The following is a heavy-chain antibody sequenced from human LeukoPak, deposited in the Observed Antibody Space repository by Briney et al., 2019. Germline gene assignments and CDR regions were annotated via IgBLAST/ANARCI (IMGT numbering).Heavy chain of an antibody. V-gene: IGHV1-2*02. D-gene: IGHD3-3*01. Sequence: ASVKVSCKASVSTFTGYYMHWVRQAPGQGLEWMGWINPNSGGTNYAQKFQGRVTMTRDTSISTAYMELSRLRSDDTAVYYCARVYDFWSGYLYYFDYWGQGTLVTVSS. CDR2: INPNSGGT. CDR1: VSTFTGYY. CDR3: ARVYDFWSGYLYYFDY. J-gene: IGHJ4*02.